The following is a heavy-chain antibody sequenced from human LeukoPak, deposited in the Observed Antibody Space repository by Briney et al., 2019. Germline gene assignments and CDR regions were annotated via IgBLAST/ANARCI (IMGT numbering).Heavy chain of an antibody. D-gene: IGHD2-2*01. Sequence: GGSLRLSCAASGFTFSGYSMKWVRQAPGRGLEWVSYISTSSSPIYYADSVKGRFTISRDNARNSLYLQMNSLRDEDTAVYYCARKGLVHWYFDLWGRGTLVTVSS. CDR1: GFTFSGYS. J-gene: IGHJ2*01. CDR3: ARKGLVHWYFDL. CDR2: ISTSSSPI. V-gene: IGHV3-48*02.